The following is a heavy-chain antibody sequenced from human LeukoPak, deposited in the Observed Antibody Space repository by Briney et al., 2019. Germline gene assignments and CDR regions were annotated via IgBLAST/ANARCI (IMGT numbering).Heavy chain of an antibody. J-gene: IGHJ3*02. D-gene: IGHD3-3*01. Sequence: ASVKVSCKASGGAFSSYAISWVRQAPGQGLEWMGGIIPIFGTANYAQKFQGRVTITADKSTSTAYMELSSLRSEDTAVYYCARKARMGLLWAFDIWGQGTMVTVSS. CDR2: IIPIFGTA. CDR3: ARKARMGLLWAFDI. CDR1: GGAFSSYA. V-gene: IGHV1-69*06.